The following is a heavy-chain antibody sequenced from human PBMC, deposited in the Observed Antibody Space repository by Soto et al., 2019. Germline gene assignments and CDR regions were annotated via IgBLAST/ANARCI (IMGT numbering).Heavy chain of an antibody. CDR3: AKAEGVGSSSWSQYYYYYYGMDV. CDR2: ISYDGSNK. V-gene: IGHV3-30*18. J-gene: IGHJ6*02. CDR1: GFTFSSYG. Sequence: GGSLRLSCAASGFTFSSYGMHWVRQAPGKGLEWVAVISYDGSNKYYADSVKGRFTISRDNSKNTLYLQMNSLRAEDTAVYYCAKAEGVGSSSWSQYYYYYYGMDVWGQGTTVTVSS. D-gene: IGHD6-13*01.